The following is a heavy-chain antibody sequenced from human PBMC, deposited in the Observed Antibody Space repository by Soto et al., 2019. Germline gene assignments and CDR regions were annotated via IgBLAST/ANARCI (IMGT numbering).Heavy chain of an antibody. D-gene: IGHD4-17*01. CDR3: ARRYGSAFDI. V-gene: IGHV4-59*01. J-gene: IGHJ3*02. CDR2: IFYSGST. Sequence: SETLSLTCTVSGGPISSYYWSWIRQPPGKGLEWIGYIFYSGSTNYNHSLKSRVTISVDTSKNQFSLKLSSVTAADTAVYYCARRYGSAFDIWGHGTMVTVSS. CDR1: GGPISSYY.